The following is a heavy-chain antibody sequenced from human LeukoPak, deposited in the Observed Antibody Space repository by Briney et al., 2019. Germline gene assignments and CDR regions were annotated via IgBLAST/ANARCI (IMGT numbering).Heavy chain of an antibody. D-gene: IGHD3-22*01. Sequence: SETLSLTCTVSGGSISSSSYYWGWIRQPPGKGLEWVGSIYYSGSTYYNPSLKSRVTISVDTSKNQFSLKLSSVTAADTAVYYCARDGKGYYDSSGYWPGAFDIWGQGTMVTVSS. CDR1: GGSISSSSYY. V-gene: IGHV4-39*07. CDR3: ARDGKGYYDSSGYWPGAFDI. CDR2: IYYSGST. J-gene: IGHJ3*02.